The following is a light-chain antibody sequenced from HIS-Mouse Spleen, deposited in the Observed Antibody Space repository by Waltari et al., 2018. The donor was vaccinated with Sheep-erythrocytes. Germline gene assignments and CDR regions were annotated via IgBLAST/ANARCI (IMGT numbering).Light chain of an antibody. V-gene: IGLV3-21*03. CDR3: QVWDSSSDHYF. CDR2: DDS. CDR1: NIGSTS. Sequence: SYVLTQPPSVSVAPGKTARITCGGNNIGSTSVHWYQQKPGQAPGLVVYDDSYRPSGITERFSGSNSGNTATLTISRVEAGDEADYYCQVWDSSSDHYFFGTGTKVTVL. J-gene: IGLJ1*01.